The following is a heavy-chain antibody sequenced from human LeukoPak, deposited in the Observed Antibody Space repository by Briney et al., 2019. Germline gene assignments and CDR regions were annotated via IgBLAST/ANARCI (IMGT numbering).Heavy chain of an antibody. D-gene: IGHD3-22*01. CDR1: GGTFSSYA. J-gene: IGHJ4*02. Sequence: ASVKVSCKASGGTFSSYAISWVRQAPGQGLEWMGGIIPIFGTANYAQKFQGRVTITADESTSTAYMELSSLRSEDTAVYYCARGHYYDSSGYYPPAPNWGQGTLVTVSS. V-gene: IGHV1-69*13. CDR3: ARGHYYDSSGYYPPAPN. CDR2: IIPIFGTA.